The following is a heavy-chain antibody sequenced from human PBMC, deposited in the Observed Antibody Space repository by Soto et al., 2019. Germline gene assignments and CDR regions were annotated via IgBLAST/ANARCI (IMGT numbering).Heavy chain of an antibody. CDR1: GFTFSSYA. D-gene: IGHD3-3*01. CDR2: ISGSGGST. J-gene: IGHJ4*02. Sequence: GGSVRLSCAASGFTFSSYAMCWVRQALGKGLEWVSAISGSGGSTYYADSVKGRFTISRDNSKNTLYPQMNSLRAEDTAVYYCAKKIGYDFWSGGSPFAYWSQGSLDTVSS. V-gene: IGHV3-23*01. CDR3: AKKIGYDFWSGGSPFAY.